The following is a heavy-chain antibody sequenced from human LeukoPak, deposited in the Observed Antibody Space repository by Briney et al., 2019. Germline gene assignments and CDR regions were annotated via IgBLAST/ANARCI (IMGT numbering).Heavy chain of an antibody. CDR2: INSDGRST. CDR1: GFTFSSYC. D-gene: IGHD1-26*01. Sequence: PGRSLRLSCAVSGFTFSSYCMHWVRQAPGKGLGWVSRINSDGRSTSYADSVKGGFTSLRDNAKNTLYLQMNSLRAEDTAVYYCARDGGYYFDPWGQGTLVTVSS. J-gene: IGHJ5*02. CDR3: ARDGGYYFDP. V-gene: IGHV3-74*01.